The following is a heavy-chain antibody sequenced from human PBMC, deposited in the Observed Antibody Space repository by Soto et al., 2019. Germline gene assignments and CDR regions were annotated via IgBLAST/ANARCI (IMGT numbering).Heavy chain of an antibody. D-gene: IGHD5-18*01. CDR3: ARGFGSVDTAMGDYAFDI. CDR2: ISYDGSNK. V-gene: IGHV3-30-3*01. CDR1: GFTFSSYA. J-gene: IGHJ3*02. Sequence: GGSLRLSCAASGFTFSSYAMHWVRQAPGKGLEWVAVISYDGSNKYYADSVKGRFTISRDNSKNTLYLQMNSLRAEDTAVYYCARGFGSVDTAMGDYAFDIWGQGTMVTVSS.